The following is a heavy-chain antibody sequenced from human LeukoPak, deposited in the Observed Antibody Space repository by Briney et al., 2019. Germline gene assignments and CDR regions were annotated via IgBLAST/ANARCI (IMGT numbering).Heavy chain of an antibody. Sequence: ASVKVSCKASGYIFTNYYIHWVRQAPGQGLEWMGLINPSNHRTNYAQRFQGRVTMTRDTSIHTVYLELRRLSSDDAAVYFCARALRLANDALDIWGQGTMVTVSS. CDR3: ARALRLANDALDI. V-gene: IGHV1-46*01. CDR1: GYIFTNYY. J-gene: IGHJ3*02. CDR2: INPSNHRT.